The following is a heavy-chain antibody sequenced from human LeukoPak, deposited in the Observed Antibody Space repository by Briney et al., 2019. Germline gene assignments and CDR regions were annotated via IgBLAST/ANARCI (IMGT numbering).Heavy chain of an antibody. CDR2: ISSDSIHI. Sequence: PGGSLRLSCAASGFTFSSYSMNWVRQAPGKGLEWVSSISSDSIHIYYADSVKGRFTISRDNAKNSLYLQMNSLRAEDTAVYYCARGPQSRYWYFDLWGRGTLVTVSS. V-gene: IGHV3-21*01. CDR1: GFTFSSYS. CDR3: ARGPQSRYWYFDL. J-gene: IGHJ2*01. D-gene: IGHD2-2*01.